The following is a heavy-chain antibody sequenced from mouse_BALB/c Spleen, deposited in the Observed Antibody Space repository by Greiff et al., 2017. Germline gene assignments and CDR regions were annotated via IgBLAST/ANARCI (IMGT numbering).Heavy chain of an antibody. Sequence: EVQVVESGGGLVKPGGSLKLSCAASGFTFGDYYMYWVRQTPEKRLEWVATISDGGSYTYYPDSVKGRFTISRDNAKNNLYLQMSSLKSEDTAMYYCARGGVRQNWYFDVWGAGTTVTVSS. D-gene: IGHD2-14*01. CDR1: GFTFGDYY. CDR2: ISDGGSYT. V-gene: IGHV5-4*02. J-gene: IGHJ1*01. CDR3: ARGGVRQNWYFDV.